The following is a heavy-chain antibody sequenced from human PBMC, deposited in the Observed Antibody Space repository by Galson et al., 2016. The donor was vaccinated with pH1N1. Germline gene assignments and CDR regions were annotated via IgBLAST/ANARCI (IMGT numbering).Heavy chain of an antibody. CDR3: ARHTRWSMPTDH. CDR2: INPGDSET. CDR1: GYTFSNYW. J-gene: IGHJ4*02. V-gene: IGHV5-51*01. D-gene: IGHD2-15*01. Sequence: QSGAEVKKPGESLKISCQGSGYTFSNYWIAWVRQMPGKGLESMGMINPGDSETRYTPSFQGQVTISADTSVSTAYLQWSSLKASDSAIYYYARHTRWSMPTDHWAQGTLVTVS.